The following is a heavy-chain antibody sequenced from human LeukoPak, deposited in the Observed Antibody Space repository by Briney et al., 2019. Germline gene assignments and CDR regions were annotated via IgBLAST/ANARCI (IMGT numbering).Heavy chain of an antibody. D-gene: IGHD5-24*01. Sequence: ASVKVSCKASGGTFISYAISWVRQAPGQGLEWMGRIITIFGTANYAQKFQGRVTITTDESTRTAYMALSSLRSEDTAVYYCARAGGRDGYNSPFDYWGQGTLVTVSS. V-gene: IGHV1-69*05. CDR2: IITIFGTA. CDR1: GGTFISYA. J-gene: IGHJ4*02. CDR3: ARAGGRDGYNSPFDY.